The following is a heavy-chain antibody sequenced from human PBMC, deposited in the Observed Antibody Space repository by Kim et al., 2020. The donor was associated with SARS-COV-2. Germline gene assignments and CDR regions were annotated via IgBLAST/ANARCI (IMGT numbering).Heavy chain of an antibody. D-gene: IGHD5-18*01. CDR2: ISGSGGST. CDR1: GFTFSSYA. J-gene: IGHJ4*02. V-gene: IGHV3-23*01. CDR3: AKDQVPSTWIQLWFDY. Sequence: GGSLRLSCAASGFTFSSYAMSWVRQAPGKGLEWVSAISGSGGSTYYADSVKGRFTISRDNSKNTLYLQMNSLRAEDTAVYYCAKDQVPSTWIQLWFDYWGQGTLVTVSS.